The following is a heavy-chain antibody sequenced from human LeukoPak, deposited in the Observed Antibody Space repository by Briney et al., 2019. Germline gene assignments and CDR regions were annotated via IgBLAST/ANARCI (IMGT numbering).Heavy chain of an antibody. V-gene: IGHV3-23*01. Sequence: GGSLRLSCAASGFTFSSYEMNWVRQAPGKGLEWVSAISGSGGSTYYADSVKGRFTISRDNSKNTLYLQMNSLRAEDTAVYYCAKTTVSASPPSYWGQGTLVTVSS. CDR3: AKTTVSASPPSY. CDR2: ISGSGGST. D-gene: IGHD1-14*01. CDR1: GFTFSSYE. J-gene: IGHJ4*02.